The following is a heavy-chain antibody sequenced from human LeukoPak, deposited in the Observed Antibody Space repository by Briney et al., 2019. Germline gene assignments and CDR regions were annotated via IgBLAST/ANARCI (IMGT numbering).Heavy chain of an antibody. D-gene: IGHD3-22*01. CDR2: ISYGGST. Sequence: SETLSLTCTVSGGSISRNSNYWARIRQPPGRGLEWIGSISYGGSTYYSPSLESRVTISVDTSKNQFSLNLSSVTAADTAVYYCARQAIWFLHYWYQGTLVTVSS. J-gene: IGHJ4*02. V-gene: IGHV4-39*01. CDR3: ARQAIWFLHY. CDR1: GGSISRNSNY.